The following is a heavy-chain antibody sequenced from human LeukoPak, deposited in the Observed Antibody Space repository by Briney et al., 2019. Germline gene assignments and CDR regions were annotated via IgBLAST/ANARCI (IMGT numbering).Heavy chain of an antibody. CDR2: IYTSGST. V-gene: IGHV4-4*07. CDR3: ASGTYCSSTSCYWDY. Sequence: NPSETLSLTCTVSGGSISSYYWSWIRQPAGKGLEWIGRIYTSGSTNYNPSLKSRVTMSVDTSKNQFSLKLSSVTPADTAVYYCASGTYCSSTSCYWDYWGQGTLVTVSS. J-gene: IGHJ4*02. D-gene: IGHD2-2*01. CDR1: GGSISSYY.